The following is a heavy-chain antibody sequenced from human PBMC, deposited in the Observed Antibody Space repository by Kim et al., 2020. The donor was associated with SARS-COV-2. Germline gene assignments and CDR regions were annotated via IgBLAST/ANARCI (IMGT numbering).Heavy chain of an antibody. V-gene: IGHV3-74*01. J-gene: IGHJ5*02. Sequence: GGSLRLSCAASGFSFSNYWMQWVRQAPGKGLVWVSLISSDGSITNYADSVKGRFAISRDNAKNTLYLQLNSLRAGDTAVYYCVREGYSSSRFWGFDAWVQRTLVTVSS. CDR3: VREGYSSSRFWGFDA. CDR1: GFSFSNYW. D-gene: IGHD6-13*01. CDR2: ISSDGSIT.